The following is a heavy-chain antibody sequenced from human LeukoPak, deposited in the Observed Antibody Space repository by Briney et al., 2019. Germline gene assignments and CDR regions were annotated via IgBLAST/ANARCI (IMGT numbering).Heavy chain of an antibody. Sequence: SETLSLTCTVSGDSISGYYWCWIRQPPGKGLEWIGYIYYTGTTNYNPSLKSRVTISVDTSKNQFSLKLRSVTAADTAVYYCTKVGTGTVDYWGQGTLVTVSS. CDR1: GDSISGYY. J-gene: IGHJ4*02. V-gene: IGHV4-59*01. CDR3: TKVGTGTVDY. CDR2: IYYTGTT. D-gene: IGHD1-1*01.